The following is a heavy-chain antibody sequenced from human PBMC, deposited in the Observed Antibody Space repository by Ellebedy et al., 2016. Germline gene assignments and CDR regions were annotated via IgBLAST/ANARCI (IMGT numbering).Heavy chain of an antibody. V-gene: IGHV4-39*01. CDR1: GGSISSSSYY. Sequence: SETLSLTCTVSGGSISSSSYYWGWIRQPPGKGLEWIGSIYYSGSTYYNPSLKSRVTISVDTSKNQFSLKLSSVTAADTAVYYCARGPAGLDAFDIWGQGTMVTVSS. D-gene: IGHD6-19*01. J-gene: IGHJ3*02. CDR2: IYYSGST. CDR3: ARGPAGLDAFDI.